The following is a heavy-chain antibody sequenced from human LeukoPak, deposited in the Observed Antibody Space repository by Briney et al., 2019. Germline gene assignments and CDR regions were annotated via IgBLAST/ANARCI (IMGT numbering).Heavy chain of an antibody. J-gene: IGHJ4*02. CDR3: ARLEANYCSSTSCYPYFDY. D-gene: IGHD2-2*01. CDR1: GYSFTSYW. V-gene: IGHV5-51*01. CDR2: IYPGDSDT. Sequence: GESLKISCKGSGYSFTSYWIGWVRQMPGKGLEWMGIIYPGDSDTRYSPSFQGQATISADKSISTAYLQWSSLKASDTAMYYCARLEANYCSSTSCYPYFDYWGQGTLVTVSS.